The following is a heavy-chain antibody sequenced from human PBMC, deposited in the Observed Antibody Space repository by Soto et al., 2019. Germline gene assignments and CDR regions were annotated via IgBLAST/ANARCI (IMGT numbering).Heavy chain of an antibody. V-gene: IGHV1-18*01. D-gene: IGHD6-19*01. CDR3: AKGGRQWLVTSDFNY. J-gene: IGHJ4*01. Sequence: ASVKVSCTASGYTFTNYGISWVRQAPGQGLEWMGWISAYNGNTNYAQKLQGRVTMTTDTSTSTAYMEMTSLRAEDTAVYACAKGGRQWLVTSDFNYWGHGALVTVSS. CDR2: ISAYNGNT. CDR1: GYTFTNYG.